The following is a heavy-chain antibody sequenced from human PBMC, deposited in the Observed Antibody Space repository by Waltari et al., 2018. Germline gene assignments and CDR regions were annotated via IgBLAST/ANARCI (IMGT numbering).Heavy chain of an antibody. CDR1: GSTFPNFA. CDR2: ISTATGNP. Sequence: QVQLVHSESELKKPGASVKIACKASGSTFPNFAIDWLRQAPGQGLEWMGWISTATGNPTYARDFTGRFDFSLDTSVSTAYLQISSLKTEDTAVYFCARDRVVGATDWGYWGQGTLVTVSS. J-gene: IGHJ4*02. D-gene: IGHD1-26*01. V-gene: IGHV7-4-1*02. CDR3: ARDRVVGATDWGY.